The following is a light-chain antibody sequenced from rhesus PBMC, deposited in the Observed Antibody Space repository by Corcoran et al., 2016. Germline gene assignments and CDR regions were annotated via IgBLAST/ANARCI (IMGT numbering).Light chain of an antibody. J-gene: IGKJ3*01. V-gene: IGKV2-72*02. CDR1: QSLLHSNGNTY. CDR2: GGS. CDR3: VQTIAFPFT. Sequence: DIVMTQTPLSLPITPGEPASISCRSSQSLLHSNGNTYLHWSLQKPGQSPQLLIYGGSNRASGCPDRFRGRGSGTDFTMKISKVEAEDVGIYYCVQTIAFPFTFGPGTKLDIK.